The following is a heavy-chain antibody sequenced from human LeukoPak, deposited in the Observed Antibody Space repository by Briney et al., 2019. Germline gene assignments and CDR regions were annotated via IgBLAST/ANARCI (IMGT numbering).Heavy chain of an antibody. J-gene: IGHJ4*02. CDR3: ARTYYYDSSGYYPLGY. Sequence: GGSLRLSCAASGFTVSSNYMSWVRQAPGKGLEWVSSISSSSSYIYYADSVKGRFTISRDNAKNSLYLQMNSLRAEDTAVYYCARTYYYDSSGYYPLGYWGQGTLVTVSS. CDR2: ISSSSSYI. V-gene: IGHV3-21*01. CDR1: GFTVSSNY. D-gene: IGHD3-22*01.